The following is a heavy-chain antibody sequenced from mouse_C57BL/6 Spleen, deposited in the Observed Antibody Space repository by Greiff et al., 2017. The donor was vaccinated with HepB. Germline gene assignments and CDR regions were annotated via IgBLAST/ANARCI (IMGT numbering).Heavy chain of an antibody. J-gene: IGHJ2*01. CDR1: GYTFTDYN. CDR3: ASSTVVATNFDY. Sequence: EVQLQQSGPELVKPGASVKMSCKASGYTFTDYNMHWVKQSHGKSLEWIGYINPNNGGTSYNQKFKGKATLTVNKASSTAYMELLSLTSEDSAVYYCASSTVVATNFDYWGQGTTLTVSS. D-gene: IGHD1-1*01. V-gene: IGHV1-22*01. CDR2: INPNNGGT.